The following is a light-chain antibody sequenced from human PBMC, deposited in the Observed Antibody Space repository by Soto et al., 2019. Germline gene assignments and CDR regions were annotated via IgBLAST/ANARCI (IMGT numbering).Light chain of an antibody. CDR3: SSFAGSHNVL. V-gene: IGLV2-8*01. J-gene: IGLJ3*02. CDR1: NSDVGGYDF. CDR2: EVN. Sequence: QSALTQPPSASGSPGQSVTISCTGTNSDVGGYDFVSWYQQHPGKAPKLMIYEVNKRPSGVPDRFSGSKSGNTASLTVSGLQAEDEASYYCSSFAGSHNVLFGGGTKLTVL.